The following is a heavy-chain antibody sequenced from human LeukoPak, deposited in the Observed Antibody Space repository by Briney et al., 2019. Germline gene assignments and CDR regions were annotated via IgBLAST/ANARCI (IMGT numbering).Heavy chain of an antibody. CDR2: MNPNSGNT. V-gene: IGHV1-8*02. J-gene: IGHJ5*02. CDR3: ARDRLTMVRGVKNWFDP. Sequence: ASVKVSCKASGYTFTTYEIHWVRQAPGQGLEWMGWMNPNSGNTAYVQKFQGRVTMTRTTSINTAYMELSGLRSADTAVYYCARDRLTMVRGVKNWFDPWGQGTLVTVSS. D-gene: IGHD3-10*01. CDR1: GYTFTTYE.